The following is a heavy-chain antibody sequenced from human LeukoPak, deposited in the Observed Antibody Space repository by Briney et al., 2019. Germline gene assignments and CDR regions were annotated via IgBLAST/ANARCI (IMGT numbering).Heavy chain of an antibody. D-gene: IGHD1-26*01. CDR3: ARRYSGSYRQRYYFDY. V-gene: IGHV1-18*01. CDR2: ISAYNGNT. CDR1: GYTFSSYG. J-gene: IGHJ4*02. Sequence: ASVKVSCKASGYTFSSYGISWVRQAPGQGLEWMGWISAYNGNTNYAQKLQGRVTMTTDTPTSTAYMELRSLRSDDTAVYYCARRYSGSYRQRYYFDYWGQGTLVTVSS.